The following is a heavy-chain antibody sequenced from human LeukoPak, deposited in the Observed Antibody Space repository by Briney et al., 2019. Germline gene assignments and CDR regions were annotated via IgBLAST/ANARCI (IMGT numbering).Heavy chain of an antibody. V-gene: IGHV3-30*02. J-gene: IGHJ4*02. D-gene: IGHD3-16*01. Sequence: PGGSLRLSCAASGFTFSSYGMRWVRQAPGKGLEWVAFIRYDGSNKNYADSAKGRFTISRDNSKNTVYLQMSSLRVEGTAVYYCATLGGTLGFWGQGTLVTVSS. CDR3: ATLGGTLGF. CDR1: GFTFSSYG. CDR2: IRYDGSNK.